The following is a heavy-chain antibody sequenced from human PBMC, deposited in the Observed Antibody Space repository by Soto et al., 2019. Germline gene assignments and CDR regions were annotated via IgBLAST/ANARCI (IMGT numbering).Heavy chain of an antibody. D-gene: IGHD7-27*01. V-gene: IGHV3-48*01. Sequence: VQLVESGGGLVQPGGSLRLSCATSGFILSDCAMNWVRQAPGKGLEWVSYISSSSSVIDYADSVKGRFTVSRDNARNSPYHQMNSLRAEDTAVYYCTRDLSWGSNWYYYMDVWGKGTTVTVSS. CDR2: ISSSSSVI. CDR1: GFILSDCA. CDR3: TRDLSWGSNWYYYMDV. J-gene: IGHJ6*03.